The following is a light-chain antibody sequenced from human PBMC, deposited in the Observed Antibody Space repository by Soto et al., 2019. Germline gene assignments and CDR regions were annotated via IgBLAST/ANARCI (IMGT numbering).Light chain of an antibody. CDR2: GAS. CDR1: QSVSSTH. V-gene: IGKV3-20*01. J-gene: IGKJ5*01. CDR3: QQYGSSIT. Sequence: EIVLTQSPGTLSLSPGEGAILSCRASQSVSSTHLAWYQQKPGQAPRLLIYGASSRAAGIPDRFSGSGSGTDFTLTISRLEPEDLAVYYCQQYGSSITFGQGTRLEIK.